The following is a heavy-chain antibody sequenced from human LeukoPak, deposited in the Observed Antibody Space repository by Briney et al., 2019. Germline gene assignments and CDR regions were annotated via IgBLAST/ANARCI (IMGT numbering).Heavy chain of an antibody. V-gene: IGHV3-21*01. CDR3: ARDTVIAVAGNFDY. J-gene: IGHJ4*02. CDR1: GFTFSSYS. Sequence: GGSLRLSCAASGFTFSSYSMNWVRQAPGKGLEWVSSISSSSSYIYYADSVKGRFTISRDNAKNSLYLQMNSLRAEDTAVYYCARDTVIAVAGNFDYWGQGTLVTVSS. CDR2: ISSSSSYI. D-gene: IGHD6-19*01.